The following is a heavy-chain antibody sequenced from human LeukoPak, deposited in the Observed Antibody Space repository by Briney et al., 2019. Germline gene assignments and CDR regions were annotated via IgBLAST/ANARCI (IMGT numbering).Heavy chain of an antibody. Sequence: GGSLRLSCAVSGLYFIDAWVSWVRQAPGKGLEWGSVIYSGGSTYYADSVKGRFTISRDNSKNTLYLQVNSLRAEDTAVYYCARDRMGAILYFDSWGQGTLVTVSS. CDR2: IYSGGST. J-gene: IGHJ4*02. V-gene: IGHV3-53*01. CDR1: GLYFIDAW. D-gene: IGHD1-26*01. CDR3: ARDRMGAILYFDS.